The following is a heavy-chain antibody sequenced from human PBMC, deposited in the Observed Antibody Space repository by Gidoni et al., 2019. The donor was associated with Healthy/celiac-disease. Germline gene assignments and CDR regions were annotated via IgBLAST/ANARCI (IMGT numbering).Heavy chain of an antibody. D-gene: IGHD4-17*01. CDR2: IYHSGST. V-gene: IGHV4-4*02. CDR3: ARVLGRLRRGLFDY. Sequence: QVRLKPSAPGLLRPSRTLSLTGAIDGGSMWRSNRWRWVLQPPGKGLELIGEIYHSGSTNYNPSVKSRVTTSVDKSKNQCSLKPSSVTAADTAVDYCARVLGRLRRGLFDYWGQGTLVTVSS. J-gene: IGHJ4*02. CDR1: GGSMWRSNR.